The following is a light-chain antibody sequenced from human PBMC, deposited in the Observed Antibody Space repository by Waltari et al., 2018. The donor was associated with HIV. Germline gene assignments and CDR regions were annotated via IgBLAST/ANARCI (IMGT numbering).Light chain of an antibody. CDR1: QSISSN. Sequence: EVVMTQSPGTLSVSPGERATLSCRASQSISSNLAWYQQKPGQAPRLLLYEASTGATGVPARFIGSGFGTDFTLIITSLQFEDFAVYYCQQYGGSTLTFGGGTKVEVK. CDR3: QQYGGSTLT. J-gene: IGKJ4*01. CDR2: EAS. V-gene: IGKV3-15*01.